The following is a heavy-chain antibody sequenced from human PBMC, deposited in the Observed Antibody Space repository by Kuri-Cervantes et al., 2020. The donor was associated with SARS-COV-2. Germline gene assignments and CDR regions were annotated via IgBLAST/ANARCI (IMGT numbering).Heavy chain of an antibody. Sequence: CTVSGGSISSGSYYWSWIWQPAGKGLEWIERIYTSGSTTYNPSLKSRVTISVDMSKNQFSLKLCSVTAADTAVYYCASGGSSGYFNYWGQGTLVTVSS. D-gene: IGHD3-22*01. J-gene: IGHJ4*02. CDR2: IYTSGST. CDR1: GGSISSGSYY. V-gene: IGHV4-61*02. CDR3: ASGGSSGYFNY.